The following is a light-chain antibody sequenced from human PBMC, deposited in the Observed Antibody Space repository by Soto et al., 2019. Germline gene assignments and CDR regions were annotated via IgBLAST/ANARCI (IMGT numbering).Light chain of an antibody. J-gene: IGKJ1*01. Sequence: AIRMTQSPSSFSASTGDRVTITCRASQDINSYLAWYQLKPGKAPMLLIYAASTLQSGVSSRFSGSGSGTDFTLTISRLQSEDFATYYCQQYYNLWTFGQGTKVEIK. CDR3: QQYYNLWT. CDR2: AAS. CDR1: QDINSY. V-gene: IGKV1-8*01.